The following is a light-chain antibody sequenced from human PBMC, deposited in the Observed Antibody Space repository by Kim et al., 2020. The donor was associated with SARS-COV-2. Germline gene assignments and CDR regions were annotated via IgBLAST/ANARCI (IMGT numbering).Light chain of an antibody. CDR3: QQYYTTPYT. CDR1: QSVLYSSSNENK. J-gene: IGKJ2*01. V-gene: IGKV4-1*01. CDR2: GAS. Sequence: RAAINCKARQSVLYSSSNENKLAWYQPKPGQPPRLLIYGASTRESGVHDRFSGSGSATDFTLTITSLQAEDVAVYYCQQYYTTPYTFGQGTKLEI.